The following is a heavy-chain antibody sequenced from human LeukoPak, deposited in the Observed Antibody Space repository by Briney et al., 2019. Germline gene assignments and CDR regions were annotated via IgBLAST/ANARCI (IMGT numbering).Heavy chain of an antibody. V-gene: IGHV4-59*01. Sequence: SETLSLTCAVYGGSFSGYYWSWIRQPPGKGLEWIGYIYYSGSTNYNPSLKSRVTISVDTSKNQFSLKLSSVTAADTAVYYCARDGGTRYYYYMDVWGKGTTVTVSS. CDR2: IYYSGST. CDR1: GGSFSGYY. J-gene: IGHJ6*03. CDR3: ARDGGTRYYYYMDV. D-gene: IGHD3-16*01.